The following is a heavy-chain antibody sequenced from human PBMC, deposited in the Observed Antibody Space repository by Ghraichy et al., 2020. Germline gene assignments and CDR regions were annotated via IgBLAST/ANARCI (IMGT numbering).Heavy chain of an antibody. Sequence: GGSLRLSCAASGFTFSSYWMSWVRQAPGKGLEWVANIKQDGSEKSYVDSVKGRFTISRDNAKNSLYLQMNSLRAEDTAVYYCARGDMGDSSGYYCDYWGQGTLVTVSS. CDR3: ARGDMGDSSGYYCDY. V-gene: IGHV3-7*01. CDR2: IKQDGSEK. CDR1: GFTFSSYW. J-gene: IGHJ4*02. D-gene: IGHD3-22*01.